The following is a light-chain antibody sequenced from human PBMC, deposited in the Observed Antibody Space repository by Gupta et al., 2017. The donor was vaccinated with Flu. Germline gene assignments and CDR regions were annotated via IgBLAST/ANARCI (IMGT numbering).Light chain of an antibody. V-gene: IGKV1-5*03. CDR3: HHNSQYWGT. CDR1: QSLGKY. CDR2: MTS. J-gene: IGKJ1*01. Sequence: DIQLSPPPSTVSASVGDRVTITCRASQSLGKYLAWYQQKSGKAPKVLIYMTSVLQSGVPSRFSGSGSGTEFALTIDSLQPDDFATYYCHHNSQYWGTFGQGTKVEI.